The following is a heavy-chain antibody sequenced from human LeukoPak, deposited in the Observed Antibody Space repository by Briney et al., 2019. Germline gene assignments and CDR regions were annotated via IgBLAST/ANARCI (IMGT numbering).Heavy chain of an antibody. CDR1: GFTFSSYA. CDR3: AKGYYGSGSYYFDY. V-gene: IGHV3-23*01. D-gene: IGHD3-10*01. J-gene: IGHJ4*02. CDR2: ISGSGGST. Sequence: GGSLRLSCAASGFTFSSYAMSWVRQAPGKGLKWVSAISGSGGSTYYADSVKGRFTISRDNSKNTLYLQMNSLRAEDTAVYYCAKGYYGSGSYYFDYWGQGTLVTVSS.